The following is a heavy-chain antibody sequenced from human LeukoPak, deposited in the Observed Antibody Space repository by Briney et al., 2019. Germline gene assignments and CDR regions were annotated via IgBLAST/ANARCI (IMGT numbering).Heavy chain of an antibody. CDR1: GFTFSSYA. J-gene: IGHJ4*02. CDR3: AKAYDSSGYYRLRTNHYFDC. V-gene: IGHV3-23*01. D-gene: IGHD3-22*01. CDR2: ISGSGGST. Sequence: GGSLRLSCAASGFTFSSYAMSWVRQAPGKGLEWVSAISGSGGSTYYADSVKSRFTISRDNSKNTLYLQMNSLRAEDTAVYYCAKAYDSSGYYRLRTNHYFDCWGQGTLVTVSS.